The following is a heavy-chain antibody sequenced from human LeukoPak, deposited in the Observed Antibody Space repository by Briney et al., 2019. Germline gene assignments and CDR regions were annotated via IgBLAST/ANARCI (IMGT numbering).Heavy chain of an antibody. V-gene: IGHV3-74*01. CDR2: VHKDGIST. Sequence: GESLRLSCAASGFTFSSFWMHWVRQAPGKGLVWVSHVHKDGISTSYTDCVKGRFTISRDNAKNTVDLQMNSLRAEDTGVYYCARGGSGCFDIWGQGTMVTVSS. CDR3: ARGGSGCFDI. J-gene: IGHJ3*02. D-gene: IGHD1-26*01. CDR1: GFTFSSFW.